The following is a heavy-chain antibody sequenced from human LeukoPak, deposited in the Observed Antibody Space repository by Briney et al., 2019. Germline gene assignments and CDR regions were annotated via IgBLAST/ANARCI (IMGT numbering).Heavy chain of an antibody. CDR1: GFTLSSYA. J-gene: IGHJ4*02. CDR2: ISGSGTST. D-gene: IGHD6-19*01. CDR3: AKGGSGRNFDY. Sequence: GGSLRLSCAASGFTLSSYAMSWVRQAPGKGLDWVSVISGSGTSTNYADSVKGRFTISRDNSKNTLYLQMNGLRAEDTAVYHCAKGGSGRNFDYWGQGSLVTVSS. V-gene: IGHV3-23*01.